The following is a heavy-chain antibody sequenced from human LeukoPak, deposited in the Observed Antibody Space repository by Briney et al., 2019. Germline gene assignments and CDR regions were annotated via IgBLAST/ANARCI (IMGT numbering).Heavy chain of an antibody. CDR2: VNTDGRST. V-gene: IGHV3-74*01. CDR1: GFTFRSYW. J-gene: IGHJ4*02. CDR3: AREGRIMGATIDY. Sequence: LTGGSLRLSCAASGFTFRSYWMHRVRQAPGKALVWVSRVNTDGRSTSYADSVKGRFTISRDNAKNTLYLQMDSLRAEDTAVYYCAREGRIMGATIDYWGQGALVTVSS. D-gene: IGHD1-26*01.